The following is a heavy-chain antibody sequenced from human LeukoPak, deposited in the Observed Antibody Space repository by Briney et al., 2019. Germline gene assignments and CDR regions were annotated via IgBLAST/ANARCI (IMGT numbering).Heavy chain of an antibody. J-gene: IGHJ4*02. CDR2: IAHDGSMK. D-gene: IGHD6-19*01. V-gene: IGHV3-30*18. CDR3: AKEPLEYTSGWYFYD. CDR1: GFTFSSYG. Sequence: GGSLRLSCAASGFTFSSYGMHWVRQAPGKGLEWLGGIAHDGSMKYYADSVKGRLTLSRDNPKNTLYLQINSLRDDDTAVYYCAKEPLEYTSGWYFYDWGQGTLVTVSS.